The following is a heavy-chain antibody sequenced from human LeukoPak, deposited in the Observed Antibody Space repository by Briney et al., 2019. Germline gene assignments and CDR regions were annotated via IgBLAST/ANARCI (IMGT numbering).Heavy chain of an antibody. CDR3: GRGGLTGQMAAFDY. J-gene: IGHJ4*02. CDR2: INSDGGST. V-gene: IGHV3-74*01. D-gene: IGHD3-9*01. Sequence: GGSLRLSCAASGFTFSSYWMHWVRQAPGKGLEWVSRINSDGGSTTYADSVKGRFTISRDNAKNTMYLQMSSLRADDSAVYYCGRGGLTGQMAAFDYRGQGALVTVST. CDR1: GFTFSSYW.